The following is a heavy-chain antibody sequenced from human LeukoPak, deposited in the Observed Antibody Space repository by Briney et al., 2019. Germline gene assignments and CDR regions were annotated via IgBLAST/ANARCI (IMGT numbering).Heavy chain of an antibody. V-gene: IGHV3-48*04. Sequence: PGGSLRLSCAASGFTFSSYGMHWVRQAPGKGLEWVSYISSSGSTIYYADSVKGRFTISRDNAKNSLYLQMNSLRAEDTAVYYCARASSASYEGYYFDYWGQGTLVTVSS. D-gene: IGHD5-12*01. CDR1: GFTFSSYG. CDR2: ISSSGSTI. CDR3: ARASSASYEGYYFDY. J-gene: IGHJ4*02.